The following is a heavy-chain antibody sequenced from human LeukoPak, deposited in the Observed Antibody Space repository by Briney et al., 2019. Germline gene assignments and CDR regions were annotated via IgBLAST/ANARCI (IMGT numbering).Heavy chain of an antibody. V-gene: IGHV3-23*01. CDR1: GFIFSRYT. CDR2: ISGSADIT. J-gene: IGHJ4*02. CDR3: VKVRRYYDSSGYYYNDYFDY. D-gene: IGHD3-22*01. Sequence: PGGSLRLSCAASGFIFSRYTMTWVRQAPGRGLERVSSISGSADITNYADSVRGRFTISRDNSKNTLSLQMNSLRPEDTAVYYCVKVRRYYDSSGYYYNDYFDYWGQGTLVTVSS.